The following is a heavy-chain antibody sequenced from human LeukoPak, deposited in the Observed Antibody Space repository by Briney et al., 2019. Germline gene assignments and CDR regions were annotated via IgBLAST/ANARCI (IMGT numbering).Heavy chain of an antibody. CDR3: ARDGSLPAVAGTDYYYYMDV. D-gene: IGHD6-19*01. J-gene: IGHJ6*03. CDR1: GGTFSSYA. Sequence: SVTVSCKASGGTFSSYAISWVRQAPGQGLEWMGGIIPIFGTANYAQKFQGRVTITADKSTSTAYMELSSLRSEDTAVYYCARDGSLPAVAGTDYYYYMDVWGKGTTVTVSS. V-gene: IGHV1-69*06. CDR2: IIPIFGTA.